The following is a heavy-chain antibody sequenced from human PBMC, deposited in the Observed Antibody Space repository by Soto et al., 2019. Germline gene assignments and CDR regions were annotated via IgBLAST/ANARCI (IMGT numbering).Heavy chain of an antibody. CDR3: ARVGNGGYDYYFDY. V-gene: IGHV1-69*01. J-gene: IGHJ4*02. Sequence: CKASGGTFSSYAISWVRQAPGQGLEWMGGIIPIFGTANYAQKFQGRVTITADESTSTAYMELSSLRSEDTAVYYCARVGNGGYDYYFDYWGQGTLVTVSS. D-gene: IGHD5-12*01. CDR2: IIPIFGTA. CDR1: GGTFSSYA.